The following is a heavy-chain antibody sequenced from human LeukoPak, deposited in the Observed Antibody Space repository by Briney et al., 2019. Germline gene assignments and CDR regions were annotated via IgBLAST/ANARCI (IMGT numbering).Heavy chain of an antibody. D-gene: IGHD6-25*01. J-gene: IGHJ2*01. CDR3: ARRTAAAYWYFDL. CDR2: IYPAGSDV. V-gene: IGHV5-51*07. CDR1: GDSFTNNW. Sequence: LGESLKISCQGSGDSFTNNWIGWVHQTPGKGLEWMGIIYPAGSDVRYSPSLGGQVTISADKSINTAYLQWSSLKASDSAIYFCARRTAAAYWYFDLWGRGTLVTVSS.